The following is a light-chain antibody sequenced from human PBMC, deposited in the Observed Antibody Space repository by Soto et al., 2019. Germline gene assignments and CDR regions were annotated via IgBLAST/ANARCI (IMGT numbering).Light chain of an antibody. CDR3: QQYDSPWT. Sequence: EIVLTQSPGTLSLSPWEIATLSCRASQSVSNSYLAWYQQKPGQAPRLVISDTSDRATGIPDRFSGSGSGTDFTLTISRLEPEDFAVYYCQQYDSPWTFGQGTKVDIK. CDR2: DTS. V-gene: IGKV3-20*01. CDR1: QSVSNSY. J-gene: IGKJ1*01.